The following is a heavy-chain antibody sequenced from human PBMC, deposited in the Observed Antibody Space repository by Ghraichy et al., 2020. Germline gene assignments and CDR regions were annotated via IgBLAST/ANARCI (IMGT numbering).Heavy chain of an antibody. J-gene: IGHJ6*03. D-gene: IGHD2-15*01. V-gene: IGHV4-34*01. CDR1: GGSFSDYY. CDR2: INHSGST. CDR3: VRGVVMVVAASVYYYMDV. Sequence: SETLSLTCAVYGGSFSDYYWGWIRQPPGKGLEWIGEINHSGSTNYNPSLKSRVTVSVDTSKNQFSLKLSSVTAADTAVYYCVRGVVMVVAASVYYYMDVWGRGTTVTVSS.